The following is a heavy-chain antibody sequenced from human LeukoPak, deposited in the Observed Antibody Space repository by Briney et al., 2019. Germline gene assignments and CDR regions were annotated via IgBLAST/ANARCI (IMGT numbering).Heavy chain of an antibody. D-gene: IGHD3-22*01. CDR3: ASPRGGITMKEFQH. CDR1: GFTFSSYG. CDR2: IRYDGSNK. V-gene: IGHV3-30*02. J-gene: IGHJ1*01. Sequence: GGSLRLSCAASGFTFSSYGMHWVRQAPGKGLEWVAFIRYDGSNKYYADSVKGRFTISRDNSKNTLYLQMNSLRSEDTAVYYCASPRGGITMKEFQHWGQGTLVTVSS.